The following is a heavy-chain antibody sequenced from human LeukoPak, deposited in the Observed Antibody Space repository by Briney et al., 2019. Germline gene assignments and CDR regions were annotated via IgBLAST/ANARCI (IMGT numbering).Heavy chain of an antibody. CDR1: GFTLSSYW. D-gene: IGHD4-11*01. V-gene: IGHV3-74*01. Sequence: PGGSLRLSCAASGFTLSSYWMHWVRQTPGKGPVWVSRINSDGSSTSYADSVKGRFTISRDNAKSTLYLQMNSLRAEDTAVYYCARGNSHSFDYWGKGALVTVSS. J-gene: IGHJ4*02. CDR2: INSDGSST. CDR3: ARGNSHSFDY.